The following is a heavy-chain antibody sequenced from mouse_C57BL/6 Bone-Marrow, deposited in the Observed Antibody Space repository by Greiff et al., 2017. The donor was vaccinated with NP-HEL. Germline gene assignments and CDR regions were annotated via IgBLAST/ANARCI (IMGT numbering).Heavy chain of an antibody. J-gene: IGHJ2*01. Sequence: VQLQQPGAELVMPGASVKLSCKASGYTFTSYWMHWVKQRPGQGLEWIGEIDPSDSYTNYNQKFKGKSTLTVDKSSSTAYMQLSSLTSEDSAVYYCARWGVPGYWGKGTTLTVSS. D-gene: IGHD4-1*01. CDR1: GYTFTSYW. CDR3: ARWGVPGY. V-gene: IGHV1-69*01. CDR2: IDPSDSYT.